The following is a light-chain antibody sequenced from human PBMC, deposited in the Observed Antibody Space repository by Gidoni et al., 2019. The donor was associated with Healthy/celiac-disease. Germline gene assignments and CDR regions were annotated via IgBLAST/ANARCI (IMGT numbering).Light chain of an antibody. CDR3: QQRKT. CDR1: QRVSSH. J-gene: IGKJ1*01. V-gene: IGKV3-15*01. CDR2: GAS. Sequence: EIVMTQSPATLSVSPGERATLSCRASQRVSSHLAWYQQKPGQAPRLLIYGASTRATGIPARFSGSWSGTEFTLTISSLQSEDFAVYYCQQRKTFGQGTKVEIK.